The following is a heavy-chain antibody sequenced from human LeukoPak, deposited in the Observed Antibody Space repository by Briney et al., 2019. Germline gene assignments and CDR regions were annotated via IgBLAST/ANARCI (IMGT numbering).Heavy chain of an antibody. CDR3: ARVTMIALSPGYMDV. J-gene: IGHJ6*03. V-gene: IGHV1-69*05. D-gene: IGHD3-22*01. CDR2: IIPIFGTA. CDR1: GGTFSSYA. Sequence: SVKVSCKASGGTFSSYAISWVRQAPGQGLEWMGGIIPIFGTANYAQKFQGRVTITTDESTSTAYMELSSLRSEGTAVYYCARVTMIALSPGYMDVWGKGTTVTVSS.